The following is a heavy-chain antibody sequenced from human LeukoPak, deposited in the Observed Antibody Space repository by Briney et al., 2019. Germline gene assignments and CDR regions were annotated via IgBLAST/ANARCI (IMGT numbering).Heavy chain of an antibody. CDR3: ARAVLTGLHDY. D-gene: IGHD3-9*01. CDR2: ISSSSIYK. CDR1: GFTFSSYS. J-gene: IGHJ4*02. Sequence: GGSLRLSCAASGFTFSSYSMNWVRQAPGKGLEWVSSISSSSIYKYYADSVKGRFTISRDNAKKSLYLQTNSLRAEDTAVYYCARAVLTGLHDYWGQGTLVTVSS. V-gene: IGHV3-21*01.